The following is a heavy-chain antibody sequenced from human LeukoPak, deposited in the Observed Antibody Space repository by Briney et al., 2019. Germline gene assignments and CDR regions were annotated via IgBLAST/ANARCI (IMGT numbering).Heavy chain of an antibody. CDR2: MNPNSGNT. D-gene: IGHD2-15*01. CDR1: GYTFTSYD. CDR3: ARGYCSGGSCYPRLDNWFDP. J-gene: IGHJ5*02. Sequence: GASVKVSCKASGYTFTSYDINRVRQATGQGLEWMGWMNPNSGNTGYAQKFQGRVTMTRNTSMSTAYMELSSLRSEGTAVYYCARGYCSGGSCYPRLDNWFDPWGQGTLVTVSS. V-gene: IGHV1-8*01.